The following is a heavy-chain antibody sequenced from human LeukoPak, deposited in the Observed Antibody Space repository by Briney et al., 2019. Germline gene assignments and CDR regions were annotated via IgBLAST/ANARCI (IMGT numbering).Heavy chain of an antibody. D-gene: IGHD3-10*01. V-gene: IGHV3-48*03. J-gene: IGHJ4*02. CDR3: ARDYASDY. Sequence: GGSLRLSCAASGFTFSRYEMNWVRQAPGKGLEWVSYISRSGDTVYFADSVKGRFTISRDNAKNSLYLQMSSLRAEDTAVYYCARDYASDYWGQGTLVTVSS. CDR2: ISRSGDTV. CDR1: GFTFSRYE.